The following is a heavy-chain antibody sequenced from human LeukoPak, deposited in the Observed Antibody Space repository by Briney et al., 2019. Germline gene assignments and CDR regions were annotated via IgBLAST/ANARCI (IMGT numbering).Heavy chain of an antibody. CDR3: AKESGSSRHYYYYYYMDV. D-gene: IGHD6-19*01. V-gene: IGHV3-23*01. CDR2: ISGSGGST. Sequence: GGSLRLSCAASGFTFSSYAMSWVRQAPGKGLEWVSAISGSGGSTYYADSVKGRFTISRDNSKNTLYLQMNSLRAEDTAVYYCAKESGSSRHYYYYYYMDVWGKGTTVTVSS. J-gene: IGHJ6*03. CDR1: GFTFSSYA.